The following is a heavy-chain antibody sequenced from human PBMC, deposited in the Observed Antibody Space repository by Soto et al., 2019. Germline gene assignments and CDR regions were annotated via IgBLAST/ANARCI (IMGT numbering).Heavy chain of an antibody. Sequence: EVQLVESGGGLVQPGGSLRLSCEASGFTFSSYSMNWVRQAPGKGLEWVSFITGGVTKYADSVKGRFTISKDNAKNSLYLQMNSLRVEDTAVYYCVRDHLWAFDHGGQGALVTVSS. J-gene: IGHJ4*02. D-gene: IGHD3-3*02. CDR1: GFTFSSYS. V-gene: IGHV3-48*01. CDR2: ITGGVT. CDR3: VRDHLWAFDH.